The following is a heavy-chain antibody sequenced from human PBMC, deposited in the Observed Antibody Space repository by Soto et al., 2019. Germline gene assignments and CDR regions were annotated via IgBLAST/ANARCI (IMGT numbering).Heavy chain of an antibody. Sequence: GSLRLSCAASAFTFGSYAMSWVRQAPGKGLEWVSSISASGDNTYYADSVKGRFTISRGNSKNTLYLQMNSLRAEDTAVYYCAKSGSHSYFDYWGQGTLVTVSS. CDR3: AKSGSHSYFDY. J-gene: IGHJ4*02. V-gene: IGHV3-23*01. CDR2: ISASGDNT. D-gene: IGHD3-10*01. CDR1: AFTFGSYA.